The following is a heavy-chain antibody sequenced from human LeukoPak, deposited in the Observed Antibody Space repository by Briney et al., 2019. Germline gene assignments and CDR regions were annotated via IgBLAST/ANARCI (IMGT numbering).Heavy chain of an antibody. V-gene: IGHV3-7*02. CDR2: IKQDGSEK. J-gene: IGHJ2*01. Sequence: GGSLRLSCVASGFTSSRLWMNWVRQAPGKGLEWVANIKQDGSEKYYVDSVKGRFTISRDNAKNSLYLQMNNLRAEDTAVYYCARGGYYYKDWYFDLWGRGTLVTVSS. CDR1: GFTSSRLW. D-gene: IGHD3-22*01. CDR3: ARGGYYYKDWYFDL.